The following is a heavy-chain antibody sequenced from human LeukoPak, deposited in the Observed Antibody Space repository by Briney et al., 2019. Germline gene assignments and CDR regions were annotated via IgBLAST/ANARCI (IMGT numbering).Heavy chain of an antibody. J-gene: IGHJ5*02. CDR3: ARVHHYYDSSGQGNNWFDP. D-gene: IGHD3-22*01. CDR1: GGSFSGYY. CDR2: INHRGST. Sequence: PSETLSLTCAIYGGSFSGYYWSWIRQPPGKGLEWIGEINHRGSTNYNPSLKSRVTISVDTSRNSFSLELSSVTAADTAVYYCARVHHYYDSSGQGNNWFDPWGQGTLVTVSS. V-gene: IGHV4-34*01.